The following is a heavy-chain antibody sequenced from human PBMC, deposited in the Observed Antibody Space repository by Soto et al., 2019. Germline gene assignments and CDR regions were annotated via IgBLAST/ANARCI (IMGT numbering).Heavy chain of an antibody. CDR2: IIPILGIA. CDR1: GGTFSSYT. V-gene: IGHV1-69*02. J-gene: IGHJ6*02. Sequence: ASVKVSCKASGGTFSSYTISWVRQAPGQGLEWMGRIIPILGIANYAQKFQGRVTITADKSTSTAYMELSSLRSEDTAVYYCARSGFGELLKPYYYYYYGMDVWGQGTTVTVSS. CDR3: ARSGFGELLKPYYYYYYGMDV. D-gene: IGHD3-10*01.